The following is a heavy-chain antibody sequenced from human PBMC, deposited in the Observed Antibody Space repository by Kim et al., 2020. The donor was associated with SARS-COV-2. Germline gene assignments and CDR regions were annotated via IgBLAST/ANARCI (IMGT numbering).Heavy chain of an antibody. V-gene: IGHV3-30*18. J-gene: IGHJ6*02. CDR3: AKDRGQYTFYYYGMDV. Sequence: GGSLRLSCAASGFTFSSHGMHWVRQAPGKGLEWVAVISYDGSNKYYADSVKGRFTISRDNSKNTLYLQMNSLRAEDTAVYYCAKDRGQYTFYYYGMDVWGQGTTVTVSS. D-gene: IGHD2-2*02. CDR2: ISYDGSNK. CDR1: GFTFSSHG.